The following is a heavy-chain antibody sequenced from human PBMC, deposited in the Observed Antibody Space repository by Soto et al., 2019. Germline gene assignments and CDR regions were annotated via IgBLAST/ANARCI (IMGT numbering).Heavy chain of an antibody. D-gene: IGHD3-10*01. CDR2: IYYSGST. J-gene: IGHJ6*02. CDR1: GGSISSYY. V-gene: IGHV4-59*01. CDR3: ARGVVRGASYYYYYGMDV. Sequence: SETLSLTCSVSGGSISSYYWSWIRQPPGKGLEWIGYIYYSGSTNYNPSLKSRVTISVDTSKNQFSLKLSSVTAADTAVYYCARGVVRGASYYYYYGMDVWGQGTTVTVSS.